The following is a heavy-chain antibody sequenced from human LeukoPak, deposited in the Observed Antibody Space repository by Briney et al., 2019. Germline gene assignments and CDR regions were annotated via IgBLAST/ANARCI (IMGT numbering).Heavy chain of an antibody. CDR2: RYTTGST. CDR3: ARSGGSGFQLDS. J-gene: IGHJ4*02. CDR1: GGSIGPYY. Sequence: PSETLSLTCTVSGGSIGPYYWSWLRQPAGKALEWIGRRYTTGSTNYNPSLKSRATMSLDTSKNQFSLKLSSVTAADTAVYYCARSGGSGFQLDSWGQGTLVTVSS. D-gene: IGHD3-16*01. V-gene: IGHV4-4*07.